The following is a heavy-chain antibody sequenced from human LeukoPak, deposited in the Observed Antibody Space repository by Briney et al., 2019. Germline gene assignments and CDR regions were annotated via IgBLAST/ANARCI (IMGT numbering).Heavy chain of an antibody. D-gene: IGHD3-10*01. V-gene: IGHV4-59*01. CDR3: ARGGVVGTMLRGINWFDP. CDR2: IYYSGST. CDR1: GVPISNYY. Sequence: TSETLSLTCTVSGVPISNYYWNWIRQSPGKGLEWIGCIYYSGSTDYNPSLQSRVTISVDTSKNQFSLELSSVTAADTAVHYCARGGVVGTMLRGINWFDPWGQGTLVAVSS. J-gene: IGHJ5*02.